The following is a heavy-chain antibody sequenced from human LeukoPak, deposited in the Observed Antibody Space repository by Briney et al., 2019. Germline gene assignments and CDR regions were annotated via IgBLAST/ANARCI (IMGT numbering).Heavy chain of an antibody. CDR2: IYYSGST. J-gene: IGHJ4*02. D-gene: IGHD3-22*01. V-gene: IGHV4-59*12. CDR1: GGSISSYY. CDR3: ARLAYYLDSSGYYVYYFDN. Sequence: SETLSLTCTVSGGSISSYYWSWIRQPPGKGLEWIGYIYYSGSTNYNPSLKSRVTISVDMSKNQFSLNLSSVTAADTAVYFCARLAYYLDSSGYYVYYFDNWGQGTPVTVSS.